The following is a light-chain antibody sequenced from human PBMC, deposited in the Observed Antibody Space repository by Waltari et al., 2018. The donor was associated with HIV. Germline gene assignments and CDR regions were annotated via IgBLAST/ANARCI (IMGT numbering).Light chain of an antibody. CDR1: QSVRSNY. CDR2: GAS. Sequence: EIVLTPSPGTLSLSPGERATLSCMASQSVRSNYLAGYQQKPGQAPRLLIYGASSRATGIPDRCSGSGSGTDFTLTISRLETEDFAVYYCQQYGSSPWTFGQGTKVEIK. J-gene: IGKJ1*01. CDR3: QQYGSSPWT. V-gene: IGKV3-20*01.